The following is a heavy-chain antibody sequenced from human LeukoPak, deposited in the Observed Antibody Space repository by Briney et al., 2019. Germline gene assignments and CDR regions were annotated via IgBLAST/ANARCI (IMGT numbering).Heavy chain of an antibody. Sequence: ASVKVSCKASGYTFTGYYMHWVRQAPGHGLEWMGWINPNSGGTNYAQKFQGRVTMTRDTSISTAYMELSRLRSDDTAVYYCARDRRHYYDSSGYHAFDCWGQGTLVTVSS. D-gene: IGHD3-22*01. V-gene: IGHV1-2*02. CDR2: INPNSGGT. CDR1: GYTFTGYY. CDR3: ARDRRHYYDSSGYHAFDC. J-gene: IGHJ4*02.